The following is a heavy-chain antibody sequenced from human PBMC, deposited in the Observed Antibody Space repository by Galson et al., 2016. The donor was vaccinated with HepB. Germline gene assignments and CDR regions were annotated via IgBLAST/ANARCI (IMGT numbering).Heavy chain of an antibody. CDR3: ARDNSGSRGPFAP. J-gene: IGHJ5*02. D-gene: IGHD1-26*01. Sequence: SVKVSCKASGYIFSNYYIHWVRQAPGQGLEWMGRINPTGGSTSYAQKFQGRVTMTRDPSTRTVYMELRSLRSEDTAVFFCARDNSGSRGPFAPWGQGTLVTVSS. CDR1: GYIFSNYY. V-gene: IGHV1-46*01. CDR2: INPTGGST.